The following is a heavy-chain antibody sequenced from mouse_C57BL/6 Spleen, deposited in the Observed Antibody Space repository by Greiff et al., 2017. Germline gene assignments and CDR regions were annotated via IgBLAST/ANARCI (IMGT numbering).Heavy chain of an antibody. V-gene: IGHV1-82*01. D-gene: IGHD2-5*01. CDR2: IYPGDGDT. Sequence: QVQLQQSGPELVKPGASVKISCKASGYAFSSSWMNWVKQRPGKGLEWIGRIYPGDGDTNYNGKFKGKATLTADKSSSTAYMQLSSLTSEDSAVYFCAPSTIVTTLYFDVWGTGTTVTVSS. CDR1: GYAFSSSW. J-gene: IGHJ1*03. CDR3: APSTIVTTLYFDV.